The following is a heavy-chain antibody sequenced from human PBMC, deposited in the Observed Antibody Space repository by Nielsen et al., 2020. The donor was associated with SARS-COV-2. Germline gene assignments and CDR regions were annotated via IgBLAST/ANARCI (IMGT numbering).Heavy chain of an antibody. Sequence: GESLKISCAASGFTFSSYSMNWVRQAPGKGLEWVSSISSSSSYIYYADSVKGRFTISRDNSKNTLYLQMNSLRAEDTAVYYCAKETGATHAFDIWGQGTMVTVSS. CDR2: ISSSSSYI. D-gene: IGHD1-26*01. CDR3: AKETGATHAFDI. V-gene: IGHV3-21*01. CDR1: GFTFSSYS. J-gene: IGHJ3*02.